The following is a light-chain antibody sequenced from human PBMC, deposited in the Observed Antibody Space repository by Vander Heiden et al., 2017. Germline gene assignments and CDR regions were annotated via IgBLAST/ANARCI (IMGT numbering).Light chain of an antibody. J-gene: IGLJ3*02. Sequence: SYELIWSRSVSVSPGQTASITCSGDKLGENYVSWYQQKSGQSPILVIFQDAKRPSGIPERFSGSNSGNTATLMIRGTQAADEADYFCLAWDTRQGVFGGGTKLTVL. V-gene: IGLV3-1*01. CDR2: QDA. CDR1: KLGENY. CDR3: LAWDTRQGV.